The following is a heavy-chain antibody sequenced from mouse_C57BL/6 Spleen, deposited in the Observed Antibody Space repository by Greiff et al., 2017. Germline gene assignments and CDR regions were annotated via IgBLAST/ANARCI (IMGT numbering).Heavy chain of an antibody. CDR3: TTRITTVSSYFGC. V-gene: IGHV14-1*01. D-gene: IGHD1-1*01. CDR1: GFNVKDYY. J-gene: IGHJ2*01. CDR2: IEPEDGDT. Sequence: EVQLVESGAELVRPGASVKLSCTASGFNVKDYYMHWVKQRPEQGLEWIGRIEPEDGDTEYAPKFPGKATMTANTSSNPAYLQLISLASEDTAVYYCTTRITTVSSYFGCWGQGTTLTVST.